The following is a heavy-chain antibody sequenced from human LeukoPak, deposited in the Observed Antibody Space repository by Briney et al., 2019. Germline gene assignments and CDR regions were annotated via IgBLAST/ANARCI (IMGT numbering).Heavy chain of an antibody. CDR3: ARSNYGGKRWFDP. D-gene: IGHD4-23*01. CDR2: MNPNSGNT. J-gene: IGHJ5*02. V-gene: IGHV1-8*01. CDR1: GYTFTDYD. Sequence: ASVKVSCKASGYTFTDYDINWVRQATGQGLEWMGWMNPNSGNTGYAQRFQGRVTMTRDTSISTVYMELSSLRSDDTAVYFCARSNYGGKRWFDPWGQGTLVIVSS.